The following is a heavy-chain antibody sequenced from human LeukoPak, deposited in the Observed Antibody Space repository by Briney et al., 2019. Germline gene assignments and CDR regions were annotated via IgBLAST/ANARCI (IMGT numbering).Heavy chain of an antibody. CDR2: ISTFYGNA. J-gene: IGHJ4*02. V-gene: IGHV1-18*01. CDR3: VRDRAPRGYYYDSSGYLY. Sequence: ASVKVSCKASGYTFTNYGLSWVRQAPGRGLEWMGWISTFYGNANYAQNLQGRVTMTTDTSTNTAYMELRSLRSADTAVYYCVRDRAPRGYYYDSSGYLYWGQGSLVTVSS. D-gene: IGHD3-22*01. CDR1: GYTFTNYG.